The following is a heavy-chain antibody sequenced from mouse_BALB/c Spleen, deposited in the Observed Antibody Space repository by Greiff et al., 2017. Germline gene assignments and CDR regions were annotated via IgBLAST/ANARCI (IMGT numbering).Heavy chain of an antibody. D-gene: IGHD2-3*01. CDR3: ARRWLLHSYAMDY. J-gene: IGHJ4*01. Sequence: EVQLVESGPGLVKPSQSLSLTCTVTGYSITSDYAWNWIRQFPGNKLEWMGYISYSGSTSYNPSLKSRISITRDTSKNQFFLQLNSVTTEDTATYYCARRWLLHSYAMDYWGQGTSVTVSS. CDR1: GYSITSDYA. V-gene: IGHV3-2*02. CDR2: ISYSGST.